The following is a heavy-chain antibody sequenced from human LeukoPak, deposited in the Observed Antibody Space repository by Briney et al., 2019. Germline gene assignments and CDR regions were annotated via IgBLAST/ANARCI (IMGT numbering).Heavy chain of an antibody. CDR3: AGDFRFDYYYILTGYPAGGDY. Sequence: PGGSLRLSCAASGFTFDDYGMSWVRQAPGKGLEWVSDINWNGGSTGYADSVKGRFTISRDNAKNSLYLQMNSLRAEDTALYYCAGDFRFDYYYILTGYPAGGDYWGQGTLVTVSS. D-gene: IGHD3-9*01. CDR2: INWNGGST. CDR1: GFTFDDYG. V-gene: IGHV3-20*04. J-gene: IGHJ4*02.